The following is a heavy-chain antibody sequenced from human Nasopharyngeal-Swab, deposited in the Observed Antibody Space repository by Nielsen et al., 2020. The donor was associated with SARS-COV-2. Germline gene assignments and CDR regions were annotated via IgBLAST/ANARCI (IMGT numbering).Heavy chain of an antibody. CDR3: ARDIGGGRYGSDY. Sequence: GGSLRLSRAASGFVFSIYGMNWVRQAPGKGLEWVSSISSRSSNIYYADSVKGRFTIPRDNAKNSLYLQMNSLRAEDTAVYYCARDIGGGRYGSDYWGQGTLVTVSS. J-gene: IGHJ4*02. D-gene: IGHD3-16*01. CDR1: GFVFSIYG. V-gene: IGHV3-21*01. CDR2: ISSRSSNI.